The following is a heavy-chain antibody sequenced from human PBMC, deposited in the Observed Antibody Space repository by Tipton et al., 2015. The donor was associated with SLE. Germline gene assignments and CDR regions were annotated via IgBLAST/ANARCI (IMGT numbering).Heavy chain of an antibody. CDR1: GFTFSRSW. V-gene: IGHV3-7*01. CDR2: INEYGSEK. Sequence: SLRLSCAASGFTFSRSWMNWVRLAPGKGLEWVANINEYGSEKHYVDSLKERLTISRDNAKKSVYLQMNSLRAEDTAVYYCAQGHRDDGGPDYWGQGTLVTVSS. J-gene: IGHJ4*02. D-gene: IGHD2-15*01. CDR3: AQGHRDDGGPDY.